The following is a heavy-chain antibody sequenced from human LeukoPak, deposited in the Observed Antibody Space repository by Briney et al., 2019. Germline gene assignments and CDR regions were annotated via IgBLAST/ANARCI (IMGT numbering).Heavy chain of an antibody. D-gene: IGHD1-1*01. CDR1: GFTFSDYD. Sequence: GGSLRLSCAASGFTFSDYDMHWVRQTTGKGLEWVSAIGTAGDTYYTGSVKGRFTISRENAKNSLYLQMNSLRAGDTAVYYCARVAKERVGGVYYFDYWGQGTLVTVSS. CDR3: ARVAKERVGGVYYFDY. CDR2: IGTAGDT. V-gene: IGHV3-13*01. J-gene: IGHJ4*02.